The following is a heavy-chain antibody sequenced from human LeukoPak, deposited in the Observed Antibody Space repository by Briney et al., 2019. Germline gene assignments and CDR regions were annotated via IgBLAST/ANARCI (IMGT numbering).Heavy chain of an antibody. V-gene: IGHV3-7*01. J-gene: IGHJ3*02. Sequence: GGSLRLSCSASGFNFSVYWMTWVRQAPGKGLEWVANIKDDGGDKYYMESVKGRFSISRDNAKNSLHLQLNSLRAEDTAVYYCARDFYYYGSGKYYSVDVFDIWGQGTMVTVSS. CDR2: IKDDGGDK. CDR1: GFNFSVYW. D-gene: IGHD3-10*01. CDR3: ARDFYYYGSGKYYSVDVFDI.